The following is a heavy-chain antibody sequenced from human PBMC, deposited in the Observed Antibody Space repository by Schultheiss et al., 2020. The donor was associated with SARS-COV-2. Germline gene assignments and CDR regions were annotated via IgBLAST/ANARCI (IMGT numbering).Heavy chain of an antibody. J-gene: IGHJ4*02. CDR3: AKWNIVVVPAAIPTFGFDY. CDR1: GFTFSSYA. D-gene: IGHD2-2*02. Sequence: GGSLRLSCAASGFTFSSYAMSWVRQAPGKGLEWVAVISYDGSNKYYADSVKGRFTISRDNAKNSLYLQMNSLRAEDTAVYYCAKWNIVVVPAAIPTFGFDYWGQGTLVTFSS. V-gene: IGHV3-30-3*02. CDR2: ISYDGSNK.